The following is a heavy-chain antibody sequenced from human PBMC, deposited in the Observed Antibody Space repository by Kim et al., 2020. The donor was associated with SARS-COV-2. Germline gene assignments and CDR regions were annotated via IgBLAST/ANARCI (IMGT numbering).Heavy chain of an antibody. Sequence: AASMKGSFTISRDNAKNALYLQMNSLRAEDTAVYYCARVPGDYGDNWFDPWGQGTLVTVSS. CDR3: ARVPGDYGDNWFDP. J-gene: IGHJ5*02. D-gene: IGHD4-17*01. V-gene: IGHV3-11*01.